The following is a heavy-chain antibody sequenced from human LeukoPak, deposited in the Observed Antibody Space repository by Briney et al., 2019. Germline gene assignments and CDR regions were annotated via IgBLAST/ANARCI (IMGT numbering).Heavy chain of an antibody. J-gene: IGHJ4*02. V-gene: IGHV4-30-2*01. CDR3: ARASYGDYRFGG. Sequence: PSQTLSLTCAVSGGSISSGGYSWSWIRQPPGKGLEWIGYIYHSGSTYYNPSLKSRVTISVDRSKNQFPLKLSSVTAADTAVYYCARASYGDYRFGGWGQGTLVTVSS. CDR2: IYHSGST. CDR1: GGSISSGGYS. D-gene: IGHD4-17*01.